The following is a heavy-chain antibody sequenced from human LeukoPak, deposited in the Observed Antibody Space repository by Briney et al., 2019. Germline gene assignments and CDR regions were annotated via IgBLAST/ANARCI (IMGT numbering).Heavy chain of an antibody. D-gene: IGHD3-22*01. Sequence: GGSLRLSCAASGFTFSNYWMHWVRQAPGKGLVWVSRINSDGSSYADSVKGRFTISRDNAKNTLYPQMNSLRAEDTAVYYCARSEDLYDRFDYWGQGILVTVSS. CDR3: ARSEDLYDRFDY. CDR2: INSDGS. V-gene: IGHV3-74*01. CDR1: GFTFSNYW. J-gene: IGHJ4*02.